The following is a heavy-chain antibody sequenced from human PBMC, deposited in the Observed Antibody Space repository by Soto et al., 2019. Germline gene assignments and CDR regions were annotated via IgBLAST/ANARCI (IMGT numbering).Heavy chain of an antibody. Sequence: SVKVSCKASGGTFSSYAISWVRQAPGQGLEWMGGIIPIFGTANYAQKFQGRVTITADESTSTAYMELSSLRSEDTAVYYCASVLELHYYYGMDVWGQGTTVTVS. J-gene: IGHJ6*02. D-gene: IGHD1-7*01. V-gene: IGHV1-69*13. CDR2: IIPIFGTA. CDR1: GGTFSSYA. CDR3: ASVLELHYYYGMDV.